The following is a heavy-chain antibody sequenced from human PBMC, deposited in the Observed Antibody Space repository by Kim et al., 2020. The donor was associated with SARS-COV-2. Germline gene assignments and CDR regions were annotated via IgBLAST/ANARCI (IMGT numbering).Heavy chain of an antibody. V-gene: IGHV1-2*06. CDR2: ISPNSGDT. D-gene: IGHD1-1*01. CDR3: ARAEAWSWLQLWLAY. J-gene: IGHJ4*02. Sequence: ASVKVSCKVSAHTFTGYYLHWVRQAPGQGLEWMGRISPNSGDTHYAQSFQGRVTMTRDTSINSVYMELRRLTSDDTAVYYCARAEAWSWLQLWLAYWGQG. CDR1: AHTFTGYY.